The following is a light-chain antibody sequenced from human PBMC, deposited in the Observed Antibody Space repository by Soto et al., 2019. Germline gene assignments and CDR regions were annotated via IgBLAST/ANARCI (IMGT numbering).Light chain of an antibody. CDR1: STDFENYNL. J-gene: IGLJ2*01. V-gene: IGLV2-23*01. CDR2: EGT. CDR3: SSYAGSSASVV. Sequence: QSALTQPASVSGSPGQSITISCTRSSTDFENYNLVSWYQHCPDKAPKLIIYEGTKRPSEISDRFSGSESDTTASLIIPGLQPEDEDDYYCSSYAGSSASVVFGGGTKLTVL.